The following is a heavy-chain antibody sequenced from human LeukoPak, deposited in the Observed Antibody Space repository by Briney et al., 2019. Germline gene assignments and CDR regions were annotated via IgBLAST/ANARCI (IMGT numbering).Heavy chain of an antibody. CDR3: ARVGVPGSFDY. Sequence: SETLSLTCTVSGGSISSYYWSWIRQPPGKGLEWIGYIYYSGNTNNNPSLRSRVTISLDTSKNHFSLRLSSVTAADTAVYYCARVGVPGSFDYWGQGTLVTVPS. D-gene: IGHD3-3*01. CDR1: GGSISSYY. J-gene: IGHJ4*02. CDR2: IYYSGNT. V-gene: IGHV4-59*01.